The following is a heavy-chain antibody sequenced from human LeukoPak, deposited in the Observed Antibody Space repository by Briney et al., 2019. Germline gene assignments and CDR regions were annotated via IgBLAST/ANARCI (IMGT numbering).Heavy chain of an antibody. CDR1: GFTFSSYV. D-gene: IGHD6-19*01. CDR2: ISGSGGST. CDR3: AKAKSTQYSSGWGV. Sequence: GGSLRLSCAASGFTFSSYVMSWVRQAPGKGLEWVSAISGSGGSTYYADSVKGRFTISRDNSKNTLYLQMNSLRAEDTAVYYCAKAKSTQYSSGWGVWGKGTTVTVSS. V-gene: IGHV3-23*01. J-gene: IGHJ6*04.